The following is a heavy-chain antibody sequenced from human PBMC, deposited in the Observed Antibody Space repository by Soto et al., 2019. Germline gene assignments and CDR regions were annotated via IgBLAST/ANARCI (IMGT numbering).Heavy chain of an antibody. D-gene: IGHD3-22*01. V-gene: IGHV3-23*01. CDR3: AKGTELVVVITTYDY. J-gene: IGHJ4*02. Sequence: AGSLRLSCAASGFTFSSYAMSWVCQAPGKGLEWVSAISGSGGSTYYADSVKGRFTISRDNSKNTLYLQMNSLRAEDTAVYYCAKGTELVVVITTYDYWGQGTLVTVSS. CDR1: GFTFSSYA. CDR2: ISGSGGST.